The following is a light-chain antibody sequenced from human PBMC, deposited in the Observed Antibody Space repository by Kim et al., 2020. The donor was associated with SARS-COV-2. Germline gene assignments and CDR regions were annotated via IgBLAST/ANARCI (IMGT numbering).Light chain of an antibody. CDR2: AAS. J-gene: IGKJ2*01. Sequence: ASVGDSVTSTCRASQNIRTYLNWYQQKPGKAPELLIYAASSLQSGVPSRFTGSGAGTDFTLTIGSLQPEDCATYYCQQSYKIPYTFGQGTNLEI. CDR1: QNIRTY. V-gene: IGKV1-39*01. CDR3: QQSYKIPYT.